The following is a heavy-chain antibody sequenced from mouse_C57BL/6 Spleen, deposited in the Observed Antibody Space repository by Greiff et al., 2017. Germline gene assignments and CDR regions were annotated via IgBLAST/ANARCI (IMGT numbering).Heavy chain of an antibody. V-gene: IGHV1-61*01. CDR2: IYPSDSET. Sequence: QVQLQQPGAELVRPGSSVKLSCKASGYTFTSYWMDWVKQRPGQGLEWIGNIYPSDSETHYNQKFKDKATLTVDKSSSTAYMQLSSLTSEDSAVYYCASSNTTASYWYFDVWGTGTTVTVSS. CDR1: GYTFTSYW. D-gene: IGHD1-2*01. CDR3: ASSNTTASYWYFDV. J-gene: IGHJ1*03.